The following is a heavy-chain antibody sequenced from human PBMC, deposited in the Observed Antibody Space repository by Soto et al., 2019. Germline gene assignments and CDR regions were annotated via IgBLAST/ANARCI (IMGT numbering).Heavy chain of an antibody. V-gene: IGHV3-30-3*01. CDR3: ARDGYCGEDKSYSGLPDY. J-gene: IGHJ4*02. Sequence: QVQLVESGGGVVQPGRSLRLSCTGSGFTFGRYGLHWVRQTPAKGLEWVAVMSKDGSNKHYADSVKGRFTVSRDNSKNTLYLQMNSLSYEDTAVYYCARDGYCGEDKSYSGLPDYWGQGTLVTVSS. CDR1: GFTFGRYG. D-gene: IGHD2-21*01. CDR2: MSKDGSNK.